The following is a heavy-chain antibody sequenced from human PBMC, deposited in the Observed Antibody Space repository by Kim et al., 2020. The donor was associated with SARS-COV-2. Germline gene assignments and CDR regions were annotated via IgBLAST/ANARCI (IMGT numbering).Heavy chain of an antibody. D-gene: IGHD2-2*01. V-gene: IGHV3-23*01. Sequence: GGSLRLSCAASGFTFSSYAMSWVRQAPGKGLEWVPAISGSGGSTYYADSVKGRFTISRDNSKNTLYLQMNSLRAEDTAVYYCAKKVPAARMWGGYVMDVWGQGTTVTVSS. CDR1: GFTFSSYA. J-gene: IGHJ6*02. CDR2: ISGSGGST. CDR3: AKKVPAARMWGGYVMDV.